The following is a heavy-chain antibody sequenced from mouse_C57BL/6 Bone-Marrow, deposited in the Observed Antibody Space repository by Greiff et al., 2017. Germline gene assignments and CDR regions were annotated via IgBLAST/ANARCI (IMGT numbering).Heavy chain of an antibody. CDR3: ARQDYYGSSYGDY. CDR2: ISSGGSYT. CDR1: GFTFSSYG. J-gene: IGHJ2*01. D-gene: IGHD1-1*01. V-gene: IGHV5-6*01. Sequence: EVQLVESGGDLVKPGGSLKLSCAASGFTFSSYGMSWVRQTPDKRLEWVATISSGGSYTYYPDSVKGRFTISRDNAKNTLYLQMSSLKSEDTAMYYCARQDYYGSSYGDYWGQGTTLTVSS.